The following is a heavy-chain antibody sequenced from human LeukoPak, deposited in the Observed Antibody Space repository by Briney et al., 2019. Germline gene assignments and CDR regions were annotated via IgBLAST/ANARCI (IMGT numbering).Heavy chain of an antibody. CDR1: GYSFTSYW. V-gene: IGHV5-10-1*01. D-gene: IGHD3-10*01. CDR2: IDPSDSYT. J-gene: IGHJ4*02. Sequence: GESLRISCKGSGYSFTSYWISWVRQMPGKGLEWMGRIDPSDSYTNYSPPFQGHVTISADKSISTAYLQWSSLKASDTAMYYCARHERPGYYGSGSYYGYWGQGTLVTVSS. CDR3: ARHERPGYYGSGSYYGY.